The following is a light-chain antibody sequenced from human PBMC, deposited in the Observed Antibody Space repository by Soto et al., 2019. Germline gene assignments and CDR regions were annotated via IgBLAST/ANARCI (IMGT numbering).Light chain of an antibody. CDR3: QQYDKWPRT. CDR1: QSVSSN. CDR2: DAS. J-gene: IGKJ1*01. V-gene: IGKV3-15*01. Sequence: EIVMTQSPATLSVSPGARASLSCRASQSVSSNLAWYQQKPGQAPRLLIYDASTRATGIPARFSGSGSGADFTLHISRLEPEDFAVYYCQQYDKWPRTFGQGTKVDIK.